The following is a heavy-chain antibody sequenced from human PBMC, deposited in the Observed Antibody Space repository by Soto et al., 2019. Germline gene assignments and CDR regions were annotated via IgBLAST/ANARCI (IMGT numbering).Heavy chain of an antibody. Sequence: PSETLSLTCTVSGGSISSSSYYWGWVRQTPGKGLEWIGEVYHTGSTKYNPSLKNRVTISLDKSNNQFSLNLKSVTAADTAVYYCARLPAGEAVAGLHSFDYWGQGTLVTVSS. J-gene: IGHJ4*02. CDR3: ARLPAGEAVAGLHSFDY. V-gene: IGHV4-39*07. D-gene: IGHD6-19*01. CDR1: GGSISSSSYY. CDR2: VYHTGST.